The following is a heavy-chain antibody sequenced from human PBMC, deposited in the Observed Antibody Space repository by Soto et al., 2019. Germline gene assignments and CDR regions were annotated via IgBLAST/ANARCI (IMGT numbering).Heavy chain of an antibody. J-gene: IGHJ2*01. CDR1: GFVFSGYA. D-gene: IGHD1-26*01. V-gene: IGHV3-23*01. CDR2: ISNGAGSST. Sequence: EVQLLESGGGLVQLGGSLRLSCAASGFVFSGYAMTWVRQTPGKGLEWVSSISNGAGSSTYYADSVKGPFTISRDNSKNTGFLQMNSLRAEDTAVYYCAKKRGATGNWFFDLWGRGTLVTVSS. CDR3: AKKRGATGNWFFDL.